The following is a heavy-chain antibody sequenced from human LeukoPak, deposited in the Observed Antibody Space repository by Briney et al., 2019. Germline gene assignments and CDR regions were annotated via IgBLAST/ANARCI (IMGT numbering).Heavy chain of an antibody. Sequence: GESLRLSCEASGFSLSSYSMQWVRQAPGKGLEWVSSISGTSRYIHYSDSVKGRLTISRDNAKNSLYLQMNSLRAEDMALYYCATSVAGTSPLDYWGQGTLVTVSS. D-gene: IGHD6-19*01. V-gene: IGHV3-21*04. CDR1: GFSLSSYS. J-gene: IGHJ4*02. CDR3: ATSVAGTSPLDY. CDR2: ISGTSRYI.